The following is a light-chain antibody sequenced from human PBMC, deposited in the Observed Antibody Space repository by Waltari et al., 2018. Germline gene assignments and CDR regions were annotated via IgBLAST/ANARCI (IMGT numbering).Light chain of an antibody. V-gene: IGKV3-20*01. CDR3: QKYVSLPAT. CDR1: QSVSRS. Sequence: EIVLTQSPGTLSLSPGERATFSCRASQSVSRSLAWYQQKHGQAPRLLIYDASTRATGIPDRFSGSGSGTDFSLTISRLEPEDFAVYYCQKYVSLPATFGQGTKVEIK. J-gene: IGKJ1*01. CDR2: DAS.